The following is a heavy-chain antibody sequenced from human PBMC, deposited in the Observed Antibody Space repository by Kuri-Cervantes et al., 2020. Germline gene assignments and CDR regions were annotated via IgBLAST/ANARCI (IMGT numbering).Heavy chain of an antibody. D-gene: IGHD2-21*02. V-gene: IGHV3-48*01. Sequence: GESLKISCAASGFTFSSYSMNWVRQAPGKGLEWVSYISSSSTIYYADSVKGRFTISRDNAKNSLYLQMSSLRSEDTAVYYCARSIDCGGDCYSEAFDIWGQGTMVTVSS. CDR2: ISSSSTI. CDR3: ARSIDCGGDCYSEAFDI. J-gene: IGHJ3*02. CDR1: GFTFSSYS.